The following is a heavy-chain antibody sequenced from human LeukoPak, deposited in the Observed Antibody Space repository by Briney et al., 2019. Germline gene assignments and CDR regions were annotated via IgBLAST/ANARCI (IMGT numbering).Heavy chain of an antibody. D-gene: IGHD1-26*01. Sequence: GGSLRLSCAASGFTFSSNWMHWVRQAPGKGLVWVSRINEDGSTTNYADSVKGRSTIFRDNAKNTLYLQMNRLRAEDTAVYYCVRDLGGRSGHWGQGTLVTVSS. J-gene: IGHJ4*02. CDR2: INEDGSTT. CDR1: GFTFSSNW. CDR3: VRDLGGRSGH. V-gene: IGHV3-74*01.